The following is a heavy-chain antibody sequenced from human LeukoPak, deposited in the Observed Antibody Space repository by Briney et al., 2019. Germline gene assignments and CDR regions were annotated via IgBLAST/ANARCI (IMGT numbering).Heavy chain of an antibody. J-gene: IGHJ4*02. CDR2: IDSGGSGGST. CDR3: ASDRDSSTWSYY. CDR1: GLSVSAYY. Sequence: QPGGSWRLSCAASGLSVSAYYMSWVRQAPGKGLEGVSVIDSGGSGGSTYYADSVKGRFTISRDNSKNTLFLQMNSLRAEDTAVYYCASDRDSSTWSYYWGQGTLVTVSS. V-gene: IGHV3-53*01. D-gene: IGHD6-13*01.